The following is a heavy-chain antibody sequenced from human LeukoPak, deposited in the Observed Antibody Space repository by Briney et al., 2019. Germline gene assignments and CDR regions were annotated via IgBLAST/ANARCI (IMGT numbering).Heavy chain of an antibody. CDR3: ARVRRSGWYELGY. Sequence: GGSLRLSCAASGFTFSSYAMHWVRQAPGKGLEGGAVISYDGSNKYYADSVKGRFTISRDNSKNTLYLQMNSLRAEDTAVYYCARVRRSGWYELGYWGQGTLVTVSS. J-gene: IGHJ4*02. CDR1: GFTFSSYA. V-gene: IGHV3-30-3*01. D-gene: IGHD6-19*01. CDR2: ISYDGSNK.